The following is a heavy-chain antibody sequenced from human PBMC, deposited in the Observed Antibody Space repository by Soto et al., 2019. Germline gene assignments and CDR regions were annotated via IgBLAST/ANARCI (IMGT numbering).Heavy chain of an antibody. J-gene: IGHJ4*02. D-gene: IGHD7-27*01. CDR3: ARGFDDWGFDY. CDR1: GGSISSSSYY. CDR2: IYYSGST. V-gene: IGHV4-39*01. Sequence: PSETLSLTCTVSGGSISSSSYYWGWIRQPPGKGLEWIGSIYYSGSTYYNPSLKSRVTISVDTSKNQFSLKLSSVTAADTAVYYCARGFDDWGFDYWGQGTLVTVSS.